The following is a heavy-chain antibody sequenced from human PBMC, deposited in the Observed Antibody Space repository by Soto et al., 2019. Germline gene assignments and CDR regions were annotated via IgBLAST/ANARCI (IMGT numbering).Heavy chain of an antibody. CDR3: AREYSLEVVAPGY. V-gene: IGHV3-30-3*01. Sequence: SLRLSCAASGFTFSSYTMHWVRQTPGKGLEWVAVISHDGSDKYYADSVKGRFTISRDNSKNTLYLQMNSLRAEDTSVYYCAREYSLEVVAPGYWGQGTLVTVSS. CDR2: ISHDGSDK. D-gene: IGHD3-22*01. J-gene: IGHJ4*02. CDR1: GFTFSSYT.